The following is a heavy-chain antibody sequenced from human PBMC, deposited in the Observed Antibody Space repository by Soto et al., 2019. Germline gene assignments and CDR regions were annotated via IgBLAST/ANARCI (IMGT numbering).Heavy chain of an antibody. CDR2: IDPSDSYT. Sequence: GESLKISCKGSGYSFTSYWISWVRQMPGKGLERMGRIDPSDSYTNYSPSFQGHVTISADKSISTAYLQWSSLKASDTAMYYCARSRPNYFYCSGARPDAFYICGQGTMVPVS. V-gene: IGHV5-10-1*01. CDR3: ARSRPNYFYCSGARPDAFYI. CDR1: GYSFTSYW. J-gene: IGHJ3*02. D-gene: IGHD2-15*01.